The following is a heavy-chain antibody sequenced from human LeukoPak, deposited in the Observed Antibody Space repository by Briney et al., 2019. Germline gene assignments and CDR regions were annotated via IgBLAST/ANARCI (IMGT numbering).Heavy chain of an antibody. D-gene: IGHD2-21*02. V-gene: IGHV3-7*01. J-gene: IGHJ4*02. Sequence: GGSLRLSCAASGFTFTNYWMSWVRQAPGKGPEWVANIKHDESKTYYDDSVRGRFTISRDNAKNSLFLQMNSLRAEDTAVYYCARDASLYCAGDTCYWAFDHWGQGTLVTVSS. CDR1: GFTFTNYW. CDR2: IKHDESKT. CDR3: ARDASLYCAGDTCYWAFDH.